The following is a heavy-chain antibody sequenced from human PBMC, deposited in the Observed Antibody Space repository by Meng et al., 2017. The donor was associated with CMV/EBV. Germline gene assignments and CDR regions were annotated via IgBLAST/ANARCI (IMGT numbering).Heavy chain of an antibody. CDR3: AGQNVAVAAGTVFDY. V-gene: IGHV4-59*01. J-gene: IGHJ4*02. Sequence: GSLRLSCTVSGGSISSYYWSWIRQPPGKGLEWIGYIYYSGSTNYNPSLKSRVTISVDTSKNQFSLKLSSVTAADTAVYYCAGQNVAVAAGTVFDYWGQGTLVTVSS. D-gene: IGHD6-13*01. CDR1: GGSISSYY. CDR2: IYYSGST.